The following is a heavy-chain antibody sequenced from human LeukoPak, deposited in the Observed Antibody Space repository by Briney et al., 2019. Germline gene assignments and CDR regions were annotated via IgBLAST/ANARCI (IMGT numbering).Heavy chain of an antibody. V-gene: IGHV3-21*01. CDR3: ARDMDYDILTGSFDY. J-gene: IGHJ4*02. CDR2: ISSSSSYI. CDR1: GFTFSSYS. D-gene: IGHD3-9*01. Sequence: GGSLRLSCAASGFTFSSYSMNWVRQAPGKGLEWVSSISSSSSYIYYADSVKGRFTISRDNAKNSLYLQMNSLRAEDTAVYYCARDMDYDILTGSFDYWGQGTLVTVSS.